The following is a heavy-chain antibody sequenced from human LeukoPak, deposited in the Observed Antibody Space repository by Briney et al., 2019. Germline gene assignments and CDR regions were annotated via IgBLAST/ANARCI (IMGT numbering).Heavy chain of an antibody. V-gene: IGHV3-33*01. D-gene: IGHD6-13*01. CDR3: ARDYSLAAAGPGDFQH. J-gene: IGHJ1*01. Sequence: GGSLRLSCAASGCTFSSYGMHWVRQAPGKGLEWVAVIGYDGSNKYYADSVKGRFTISRDNSKNTLYLQMNSLRAEDTAVYYCARDYSLAAAGPGDFQHWGQGALVTVPS. CDR2: IGYDGSNK. CDR1: GCTFSSYG.